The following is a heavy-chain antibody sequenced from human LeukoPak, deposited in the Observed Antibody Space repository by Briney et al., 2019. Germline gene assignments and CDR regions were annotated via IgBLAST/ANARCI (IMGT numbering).Heavy chain of an antibody. D-gene: IGHD3-10*01. CDR1: GGSISSYY. J-gene: IGHJ5*02. V-gene: IGHV4-59*12. CDR3: ARELGHYGSGSLENWFDP. CDR2: IYYSGST. Sequence: SETLSLTCTVSGGSISSYYWSWIRQPPGKGLEWIGYIYYSGSTNYNPSLKSRVTISVDTSKNQFSLKLSSVTAADTAVYYCARELGHYGSGSLENWFDPWGQGTLVTVSS.